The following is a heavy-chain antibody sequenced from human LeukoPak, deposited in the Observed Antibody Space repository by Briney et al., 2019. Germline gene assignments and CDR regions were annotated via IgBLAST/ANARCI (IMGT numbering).Heavy chain of an antibody. CDR1: GYSFTSYW. Sequence: GESLQISCKGSGYSFTSYWIGWVRQLPGKGLEWMGIIYLGDSDTRYSPSFQGQVTISADKSISTAYLQWSSLKASDTAMYYCARSPQSFYCSGGSCYSKLEGNFDYWGQGTLVTVSS. D-gene: IGHD2-15*01. V-gene: IGHV5-51*01. J-gene: IGHJ4*02. CDR2: IYLGDSDT. CDR3: ARSPQSFYCSGGSCYSKLEGNFDY.